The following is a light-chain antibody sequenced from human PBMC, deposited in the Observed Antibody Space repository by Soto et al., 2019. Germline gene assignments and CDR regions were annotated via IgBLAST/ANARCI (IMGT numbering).Light chain of an antibody. Sequence: DIQMTQFPSAMFASVGDGVTITCRASQDISDFVAWFQQKPGEVPKLLIYAASSLESGVPSRFSGSGSGTEFTLTISILQPEDFATYYCLQNNRYPWTFGQETKVDIK. CDR2: AAS. CDR3: LQNNRYPWT. V-gene: IGKV1-17*03. J-gene: IGKJ1*01. CDR1: QDISDF.